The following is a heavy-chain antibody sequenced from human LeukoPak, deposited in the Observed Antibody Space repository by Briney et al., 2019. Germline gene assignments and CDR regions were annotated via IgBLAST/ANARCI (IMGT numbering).Heavy chain of an antibody. CDR1: RFTFSNYW. CDR2: INQDGSKK. V-gene: IGHV3-7*01. CDR3: AKWGPYCVGDYCPALDS. J-gene: IGHJ4*02. Sequence: GGSLRLSCIASRFTFSNYWMSWVRQAPGKGLEWVANINQDGSKKRYADSMKGRFTISRDNAKESLYLQLNSLRAEDTAVYYCAKWGPYCVGDYCPALDSWGQGTLVTVSS. D-gene: IGHD2-21*02.